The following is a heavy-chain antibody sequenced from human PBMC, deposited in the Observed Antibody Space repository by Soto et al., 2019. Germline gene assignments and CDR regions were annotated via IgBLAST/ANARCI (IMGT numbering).Heavy chain of an antibody. Sequence: PGGSLRLSCAVSGFTFSSYGMHWVRQAPGKGLEWVAHISYDGSNEHYADSVKGRFTISRDNSKNTLYLQMNSLRAEDTAVYYCAREGTMVRGVTDDAFDIWGQGTMVTVSS. CDR3: AREGTMVRGVTDDAFDI. V-gene: IGHV3-30*03. D-gene: IGHD3-10*01. J-gene: IGHJ3*02. CDR2: ISYDGSNE. CDR1: GFTFSSYG.